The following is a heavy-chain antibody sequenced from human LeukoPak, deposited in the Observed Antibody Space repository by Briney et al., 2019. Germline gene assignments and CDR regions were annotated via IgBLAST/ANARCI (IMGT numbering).Heavy chain of an antibody. CDR3: ARSIKRGLFDY. V-gene: IGHV4-59*01. CDR1: GGSIGFYY. J-gene: IGHJ4*02. CDR2: VYYNGSS. D-gene: IGHD3-10*01. Sequence: PETLSLTCTVSGGSIGFYYWNWIRQPPGKGLEWIGCVYYNGSSNYNPSLKSRVTISVDTSKIQFSLKLSSVTAADTAVYYCARSIKRGLFDYWGQGSLVTVSS.